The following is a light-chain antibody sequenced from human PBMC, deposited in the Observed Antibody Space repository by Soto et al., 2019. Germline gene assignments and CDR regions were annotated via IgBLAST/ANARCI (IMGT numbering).Light chain of an antibody. Sequence: EILMTQYTPTLSFSPGERATLSCVASESVSYSYVAWYQLKGGLAPRLLIHDASTRASGIPDRFSGSKSGTDFTLTIRGLEPEDAAVYYCQQYGSSPITFGQGTRLEIK. CDR1: ESVSYSY. CDR3: QQYGSSPIT. V-gene: IGKV3D-20*01. J-gene: IGKJ5*01. CDR2: DAS.